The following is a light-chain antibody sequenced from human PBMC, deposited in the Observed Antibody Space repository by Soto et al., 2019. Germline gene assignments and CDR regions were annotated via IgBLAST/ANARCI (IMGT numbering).Light chain of an antibody. CDR2: AAS. Sequence: DIQLTQSPSFLSASVGDRVTITCRASQGISTYLAWYQQKPGKAPNLLIYAASTLQSGVPSRFSGSGSGTEFTLTISRLQPEDFTTYYCQQLNSYPRTFGQGTKVEIK. CDR1: QGISTY. CDR3: QQLNSYPRT. J-gene: IGKJ1*01. V-gene: IGKV1-9*01.